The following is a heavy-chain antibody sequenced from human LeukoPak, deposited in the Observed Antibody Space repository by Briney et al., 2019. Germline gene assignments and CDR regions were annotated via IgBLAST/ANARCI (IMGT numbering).Heavy chain of an antibody. D-gene: IGHD6-13*01. CDR2: ISAYNGNT. CDR3: ATGAPGAAADY. J-gene: IGHJ4*02. V-gene: IGHV1-18*01. Sequence: ASVKVSCKASGYTFTSYGISWVRQAPGQGLEWMGWISAYNGNTNYAQKFQGRVTMTTDTSTTTVYMELRSLRSEDTAVYYCATGAPGAAADYWGQGTLVTVSS. CDR1: GYTFTSYG.